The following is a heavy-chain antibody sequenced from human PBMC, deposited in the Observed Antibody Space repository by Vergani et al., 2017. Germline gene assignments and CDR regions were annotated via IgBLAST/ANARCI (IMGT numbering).Heavy chain of an antibody. Sequence: QLHLQESGPGLVKPSETLSLTCTVSGGSITSSRYYWGWIRQPPGKGLEWIGNIYHSGGAYYTPSLKGRVTISVDTSKNQFSLEVTSVTAADTAIYFCARTESFILRYFHWALWGQGTLVTVSS. D-gene: IGHD3-9*01. V-gene: IGHV4-39*01. CDR2: IYHSGGA. CDR1: GGSITSSRYY. J-gene: IGHJ4*02. CDR3: ARTESFILRYFHWAL.